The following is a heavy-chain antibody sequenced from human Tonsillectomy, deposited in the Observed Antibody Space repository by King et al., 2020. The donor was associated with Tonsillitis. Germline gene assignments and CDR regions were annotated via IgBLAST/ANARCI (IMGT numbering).Heavy chain of an antibody. D-gene: IGHD3-22*01. CDR1: GYSFTSYW. Sequence: VQLVESGAEVKKPGESLKISCKGSGYSFTSYWIGWVRQMPGKGLEWMWIIYPGDSDTRYSPSFHGQVTISADKSISPAYLQWSSLKASDTAMYYCASRYYYDSSGYYHDAFDIWGQGTMVTVSS. V-gene: IGHV5-51*03. CDR3: ASRYYYDSSGYYHDAFDI. J-gene: IGHJ3*02. CDR2: IYPGDSDT.